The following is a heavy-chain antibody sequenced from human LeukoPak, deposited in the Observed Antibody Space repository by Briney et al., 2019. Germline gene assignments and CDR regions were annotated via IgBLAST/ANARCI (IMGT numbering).Heavy chain of an antibody. Sequence: PGGSLRLSCAVSGFTFTSYWMSWVRQAPGKGLEWVANMNEDGSYKFHADSVKGRLTISRDNAKNSLYLQMNSLRADDTAVYYCARDATRGGDNDYWGQGTRVIVSS. V-gene: IGHV3-7*01. J-gene: IGHJ4*02. CDR1: GFTFTSYW. D-gene: IGHD2-21*02. CDR3: ARDATRGGDNDY. CDR2: MNEDGSYK.